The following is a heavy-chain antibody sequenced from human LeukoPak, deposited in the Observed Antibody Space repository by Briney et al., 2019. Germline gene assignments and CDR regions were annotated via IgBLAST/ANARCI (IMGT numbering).Heavy chain of an antibody. CDR2: IYPGDSDT. CDR1: GYGFTSYW. V-gene: IGHV5-51*01. CDR3: ARRLTYSGYDF. J-gene: IGHJ4*02. D-gene: IGHD5-12*01. Sequence: GESLKISCKGSGYGFTSYWIGWVRQMPGKGLEWMGIIYPGDSDTRYSPSFQGQVTISADKSISTAYLQWSSLKASDTALYYCARRLTYSGYDFWGQGTLVTVSS.